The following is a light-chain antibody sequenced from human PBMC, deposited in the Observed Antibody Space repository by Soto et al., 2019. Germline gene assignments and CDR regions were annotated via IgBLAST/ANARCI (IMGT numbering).Light chain of an antibody. CDR3: SSYTSSSTPYV. CDR2: DVT. CDR1: SSEVGGYNY. J-gene: IGLJ1*01. Sequence: QSVLAQPASVSGSPGQSITISRTGTSSEVGGYNYVSWYQQHPVKAPKLMIYDVTNRPSGVFDRFSGSKSGNTASLTISGLQAEDEADYYCSSYTSSSTPYVFGTGTKVTVL. V-gene: IGLV2-14*01.